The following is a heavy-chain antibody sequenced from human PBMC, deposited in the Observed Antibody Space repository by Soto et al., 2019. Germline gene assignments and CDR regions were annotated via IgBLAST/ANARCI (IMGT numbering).Heavy chain of an antibody. V-gene: IGHV6-1*01. J-gene: IGHJ5*02. CDR2: TYYRSNWYN. D-gene: IGHD1-26*01. CDR1: GDSVSSNSDA. CDR3: ARAREGKNNWFDP. Sequence: SQTLSLTCVISGDSVSSNSDAWNWIRQSPSRGLEWLGRTYYRSNWYNDYAPSVKSRIIMNPDTSKNQFSLQLNSVTLEDTAVYYCARAREGKNNWFDPWGQGTLVTVSS.